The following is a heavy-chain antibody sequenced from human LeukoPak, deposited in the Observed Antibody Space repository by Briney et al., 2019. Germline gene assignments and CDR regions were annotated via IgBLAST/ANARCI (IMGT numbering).Heavy chain of an antibody. Sequence: SETLSLTCAVYGGSFSSYYWSWLRRPAGKGLEWIGRIYTSGSTNYNPSLKSRVTMSVDTSKNQFSLKLSSVTAADTAVYYCARDECSSTSCYFRAAHWYFDLWGRGTLVTVSS. CDR3: ARDECSSTSCYFRAAHWYFDL. CDR1: GGSFSSYY. V-gene: IGHV4-4*07. D-gene: IGHD2-2*01. CDR2: IYTSGST. J-gene: IGHJ2*01.